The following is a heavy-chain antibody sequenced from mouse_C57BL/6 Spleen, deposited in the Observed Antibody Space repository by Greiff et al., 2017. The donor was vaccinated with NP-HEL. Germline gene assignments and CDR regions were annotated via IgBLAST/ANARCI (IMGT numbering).Heavy chain of an antibody. D-gene: IGHD2-4*01. J-gene: IGHJ4*01. Sequence: ESGPGLVKPSQSLSLTCSVTGYSITSGYYWNWIRQFPGNKLEWMGYISYDGSNNYNPSLKNRISITRDTSKNQFFLKLNSVTTEDTATYYCARDTPYDYDYAMDYWGQGTSVTVSS. CDR1: GYSITSGYY. CDR2: ISYDGSN. V-gene: IGHV3-6*01. CDR3: ARDTPYDYDYAMDY.